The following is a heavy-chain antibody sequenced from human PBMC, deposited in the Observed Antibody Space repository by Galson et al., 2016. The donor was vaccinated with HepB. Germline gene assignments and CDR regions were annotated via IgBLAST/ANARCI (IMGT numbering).Heavy chain of an antibody. CDR1: GDSISSNNW. V-gene: IGHV4/OR15-8*01. D-gene: IGHD4-17*01. CDR3: ARGGFDYGDYWASSYYFDH. CDR2: VHDSGST. Sequence: SETLSLTCDVSGDSISSNNWWSWVRQPPGKGLEWIGEVHDSGSTHYNPSLKSRITISVDKGQNQFSLKLNSVTAADTAVYYCARGGFDYGDYWASSYYFDHWGQGTLVTVSS. J-gene: IGHJ4*02.